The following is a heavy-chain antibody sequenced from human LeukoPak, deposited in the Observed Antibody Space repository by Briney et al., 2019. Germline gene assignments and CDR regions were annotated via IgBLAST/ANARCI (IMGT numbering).Heavy chain of an antibody. V-gene: IGHV3-21*01. D-gene: IGHD3-22*01. Sequence: GGSLRLSCAASGFTFSNYPMNWVRQAPGKGLEWVSSISGSSSYIYYADSVKGRFTISRDNGKNSLFLQVNSLRAEDAAVYYCARDGGYYYDSSGYSNYFDYWGQGALVTVSS. CDR1: GFTFSNYP. CDR2: ISGSSSYI. J-gene: IGHJ4*02. CDR3: ARDGGYYYDSSGYSNYFDY.